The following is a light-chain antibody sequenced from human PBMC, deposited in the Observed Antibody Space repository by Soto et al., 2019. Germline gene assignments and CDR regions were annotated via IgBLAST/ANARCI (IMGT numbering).Light chain of an antibody. J-gene: IGKJ1*01. CDR1: QSVSSN. CDR3: QQYVSSPWA. CDR2: GAS. V-gene: IGKV3-20*01. Sequence: EIVLTQSPATLSLSPGERATLSCRASQSVSSNLAWYQQKPGQAPRLLIYGASTRATGIPARFSGSGSGTEFILTISRLEPEDFAVYYCQQYVSSPWAFGQGTKVDIK.